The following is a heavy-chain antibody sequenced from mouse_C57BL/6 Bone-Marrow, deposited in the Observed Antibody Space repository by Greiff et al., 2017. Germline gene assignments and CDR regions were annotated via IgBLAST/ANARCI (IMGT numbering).Heavy chain of an antibody. J-gene: IGHJ4*01. Sequence: EVKLMESGGDLVKPGGSLKLSCAASGFPFSSYGMSWVRQTPDKRLEWVATISSGGSYTYYPDSVKGRFTISRDNAKNTLYLQMSSLKSEDTAMYYCERQKGAMDYWGQGTSVTVSS. CDR2: ISSGGSYT. V-gene: IGHV5-6*01. CDR3: ERQKGAMDY. CDR1: GFPFSSYG.